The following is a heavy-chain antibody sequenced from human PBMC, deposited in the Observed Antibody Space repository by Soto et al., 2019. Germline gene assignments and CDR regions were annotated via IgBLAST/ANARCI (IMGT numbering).Heavy chain of an antibody. CDR1: RDTFSSSG. D-gene: IGHD5-18*01. V-gene: IGHV1-69*01. CDR3: ARSGYSYGPNVD. J-gene: IGHJ4*01. CDR2: FIPIFGTA. Sequence: QVQLEQSGPEVKKPGSSVKVSCKAARDTFSSSGFSWVQQAPGQGLEWMGGFIPIFGTANYAPKFQGRVSMTADEFTTTAYMELSGLRSEDTAMYYCARSGYSYGPNVDWGHGTLVTVSS.